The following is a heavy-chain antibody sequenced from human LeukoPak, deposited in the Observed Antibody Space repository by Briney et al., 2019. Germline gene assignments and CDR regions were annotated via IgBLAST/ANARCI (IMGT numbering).Heavy chain of an antibody. V-gene: IGHV3-43*02. CDR3: AKDHVYGGADD. CDR1: GFTFNRYA. J-gene: IGHJ4*02. CDR2: ISGDGITT. Sequence: GGSLRLSCAASGFTFNRYAMHWVRQAPGKGLEWAGLISGDGITTYYLDSVKGRFTISRDNSKNSLYLHMNSLRSEDTALYYCAKDHVYGGADDWGQGTLVTVSS. D-gene: IGHD4-23*01.